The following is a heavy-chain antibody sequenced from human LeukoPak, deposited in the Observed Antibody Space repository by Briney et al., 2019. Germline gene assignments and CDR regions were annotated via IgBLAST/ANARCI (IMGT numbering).Heavy chain of an antibody. Sequence: GGSLRLSCAASGFTVSSNYMSWVRQAPGKGLEWVSVIYSGGSTYYADSVKGRFTISRDNSKNKLYLQMNSLRAEDTAVYYCARESGVVPAEMSPLDYWGQGTLVTVSS. CDR2: IYSGGST. V-gene: IGHV3-53*01. D-gene: IGHD2-2*01. J-gene: IGHJ4*02. CDR1: GFTVSSNY. CDR3: ARESGVVPAEMSPLDY.